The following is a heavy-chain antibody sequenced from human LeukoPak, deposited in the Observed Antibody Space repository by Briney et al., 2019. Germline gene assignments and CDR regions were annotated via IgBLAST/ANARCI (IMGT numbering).Heavy chain of an antibody. CDR2: IYPGDSNT. V-gene: IGHV5-51*01. Sequence: GESLKISCKGSGYSFTSYWIAWVRQMRGKGLEWMGVIYPGDSNTKYSPSFQGQVTISADKSITTAYLQWGSLKASDTAMYYCTRSPRDGYHDAFDIWGQGTMVTVFS. CDR3: TRSPRDGYHDAFDI. CDR1: GYSFTSYW. J-gene: IGHJ3*02. D-gene: IGHD5-24*01.